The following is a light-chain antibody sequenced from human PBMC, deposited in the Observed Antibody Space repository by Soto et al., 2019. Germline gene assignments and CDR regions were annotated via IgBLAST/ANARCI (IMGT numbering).Light chain of an antibody. CDR3: SSYAGSNNLYV. V-gene: IGLV2-8*01. CDR2: EVS. J-gene: IGLJ1*01. CDR1: SSDVGGYNY. Sequence: QSALTQPPSASGSPGQSVTISCTGTSSDVGGYNYVSWYQQHPGKAPKLMIYEVSNRPSGVPDRFSGSKSGNTASLTVSGLQAEDEADYYCSSYAGSNNLYVFGTGTKLTVL.